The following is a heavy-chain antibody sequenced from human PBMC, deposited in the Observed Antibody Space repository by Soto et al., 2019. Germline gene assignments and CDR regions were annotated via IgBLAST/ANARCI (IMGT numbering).Heavy chain of an antibody. CDR2: ISYDGGNE. D-gene: IGHD1-26*01. V-gene: IGHV3-30*18. CDR3: AKDRYSGTYPADFDN. CDR1: GFTFSSYG. Sequence: GGSLRLSCAVSGFTFSSYGIHWVRQAPGKGLEWVALISYDGGNEKYTEAVKDRFTISRVDSHNVAYLQMSSLRTEDTAMYYCAKDRYSGTYPADFDNWGQGSLVTVSS. J-gene: IGHJ4*02.